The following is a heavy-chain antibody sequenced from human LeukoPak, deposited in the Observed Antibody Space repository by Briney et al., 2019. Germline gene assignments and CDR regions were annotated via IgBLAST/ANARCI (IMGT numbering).Heavy chain of an antibody. Sequence: SETLSLTCTVSGGSISSGDYYWSWIRQPPGKGLEWIGYIYYSGSTYYNPSLKSRVTISVDTSKNQFSLKLSSVTAADTAVYYCARESGMVGATFDDWGQETLVTVSS. V-gene: IGHV4-30-4*08. J-gene: IGHJ4*02. CDR1: GGSISSGDYY. D-gene: IGHD1-26*01. CDR3: ARESGMVGATFDD. CDR2: IYYSGST.